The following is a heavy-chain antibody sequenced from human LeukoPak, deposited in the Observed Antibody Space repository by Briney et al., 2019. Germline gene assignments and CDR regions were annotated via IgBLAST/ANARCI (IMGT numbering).Heavy chain of an antibody. CDR3: ARAHSSGYFV. V-gene: IGHV3-48*02. CDR1: GFTFSSYS. Sequence: GGSLRLSCAASGFTFSSYSMNWVRQAPGKGLEWVSYISSSGSTMYYADSMKGRFTISRDNAKDSLYLQMNSLRDEDTAVYYCARAHSSGYFVWGQGTLVTVSS. J-gene: IGHJ4*02. D-gene: IGHD3-22*01. CDR2: ISSSGSTM.